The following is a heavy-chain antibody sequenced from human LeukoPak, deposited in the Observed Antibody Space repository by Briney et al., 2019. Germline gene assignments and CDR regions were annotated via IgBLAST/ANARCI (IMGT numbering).Heavy chain of an antibody. J-gene: IGHJ3*02. CDR2: INPSGGST. CDR3: ARDSVDTAMDSVGDAFDI. D-gene: IGHD5-18*01. V-gene: IGHV1-46*01. Sequence: ASVKVSCKASGYTFTSYYMHWVRQAPGQGLEWMGIINPSGGSTSYAQKFQGRVTMTRDTSTSTVYMELSSLRSEDTAVYYCARDSVDTAMDSVGDAFDIWGQGTMVTVSS. CDR1: GYTFTSYY.